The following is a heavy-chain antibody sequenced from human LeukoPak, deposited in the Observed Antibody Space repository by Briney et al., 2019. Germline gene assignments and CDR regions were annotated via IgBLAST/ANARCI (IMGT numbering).Heavy chain of an antibody. D-gene: IGHD5-18*01. CDR1: GGTFSSYA. Sequence: SVKVSCKASGGTFSSYAISWVRQAPGQGLEWMGRIIPILGIANYAQKFQGRVTITADKSTSTAYMELSSLRSEDTAVYYCAIDRRAAMVTTRWYFDLWGRGTLVTVSS. CDR3: AIDRRAAMVTTRWYFDL. J-gene: IGHJ2*01. CDR2: IIPILGIA. V-gene: IGHV1-69*04.